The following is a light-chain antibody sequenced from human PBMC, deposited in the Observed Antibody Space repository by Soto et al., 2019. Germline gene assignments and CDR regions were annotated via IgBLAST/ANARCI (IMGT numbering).Light chain of an antibody. V-gene: IGKV3D-20*02. CDR1: QSVSSNF. CDR2: AAS. J-gene: IGKJ5*01. CDR3: QQRSNWPPVIT. Sequence: EIVLTQSPGTPSLSPGERATLSCRASQSVSSNFLAWYQQKPGQAPRLLIYAASTRATGIPVRFSGSGSGTDFTLTISSLEPEDFAVYYCQQRSNWPPVITFGQGTRLEIK.